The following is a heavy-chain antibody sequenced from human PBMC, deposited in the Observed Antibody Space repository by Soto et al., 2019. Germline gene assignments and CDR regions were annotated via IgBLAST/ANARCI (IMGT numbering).Heavy chain of an antibody. CDR2: IYDTGSA. J-gene: IGHJ4*02. CDR1: GGSIRSGDYY. V-gene: IGHV4-30-4*01. CDR3: ARVPFPYYYDSSGPFDY. D-gene: IGHD3-22*01. Sequence: KPSETLSLTCSVSGGSIRSGDYYWSWIRQPPGEGPEWIGYIYDTGSAYYNPSLESRVTMSVDTSKNQFSLKLSSVTAADTAVYYCARVPFPYYYDSSGPFDYWRQGTLVTVS.